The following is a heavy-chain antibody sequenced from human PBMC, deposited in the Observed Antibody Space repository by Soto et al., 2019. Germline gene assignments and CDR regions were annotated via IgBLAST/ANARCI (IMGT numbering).Heavy chain of an antibody. V-gene: IGHV4-30-4*01. CDR1: GGSISSGDYY. Sequence: SETLSLTCTVSGGSISSGDYYWSWIRQPTGKGLEWIGYIYYSGSTYYNPSLKSRVTISVDTSKNQFSLKLSSVTAADTAVYYCARYTLYYDQPKGPYDAFDIWGQGTMVTVSS. D-gene: IGHD3-22*01. CDR2: IYYSGST. J-gene: IGHJ3*02. CDR3: ARYTLYYDQPKGPYDAFDI.